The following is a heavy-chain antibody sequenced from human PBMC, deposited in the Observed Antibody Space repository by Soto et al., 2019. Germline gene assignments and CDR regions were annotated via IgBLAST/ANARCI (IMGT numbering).Heavy chain of an antibody. J-gene: IGHJ6*02. Sequence: ASVKVSCKASGYTFTTHAMHWVRQAPGQSLEWMGRINGGTGQTKHSQRFQGRVIIIRDTSASTAYMELSSLRSEDTAVYYCARGKGMEENYYYYGLDIWGQGTTVTVSS. V-gene: IGHV1-3*01. CDR1: GYTFTTHA. D-gene: IGHD1-1*01. CDR3: ARGKGMEENYYYYGLDI. CDR2: INGGTGQT.